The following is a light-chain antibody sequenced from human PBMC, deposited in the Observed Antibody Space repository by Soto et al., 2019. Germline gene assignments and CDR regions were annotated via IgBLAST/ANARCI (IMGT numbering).Light chain of an antibody. CDR2: AAS. Sequence: IHMTQSASTLSASVGYRVTIVCRASQGIRTDLAWYQQKQGKVPQLLIYAASTLESGVPSRFSGSLSGTDFNLTISSLQTEDVATYYCQKYKTAPWTFGQGTKVDIK. CDR1: QGIRTD. V-gene: IGKV1-27*01. CDR3: QKYKTAPWT. J-gene: IGKJ1*01.